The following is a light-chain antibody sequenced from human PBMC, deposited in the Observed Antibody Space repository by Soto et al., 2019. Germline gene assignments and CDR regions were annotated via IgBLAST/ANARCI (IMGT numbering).Light chain of an antibody. Sequence: QSVLTQPASVSGSPGQSITISCTGTSSDVGSYNLVSWYQQHPGKAPKLMIYEGSERPSGVSNRFSGSKSGNTASLTISGLQDEDEADYYCCSYAGSRTSWVFGGGTKVTVL. V-gene: IGLV2-23*01. J-gene: IGLJ3*02. CDR1: SSDVGSYNL. CDR3: CSYAGSRTSWV. CDR2: EGS.